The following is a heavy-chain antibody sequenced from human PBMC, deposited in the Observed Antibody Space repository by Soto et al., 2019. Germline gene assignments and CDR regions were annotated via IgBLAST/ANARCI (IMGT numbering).Heavy chain of an antibody. Sequence: GGSLRLSCAASGFTFSSYSMNWVRQAPGKGLEWVSYISSSSSTIYYADSVKGRFTISRDNAKNSLYLQMNSLRAEDTAVLYCARVIIVATNDAFDIWGQGTMVTVSS. CDR1: GFTFSSYS. CDR2: ISSSSSTI. V-gene: IGHV3-48*01. CDR3: ARVIIVATNDAFDI. D-gene: IGHD5-12*01. J-gene: IGHJ3*02.